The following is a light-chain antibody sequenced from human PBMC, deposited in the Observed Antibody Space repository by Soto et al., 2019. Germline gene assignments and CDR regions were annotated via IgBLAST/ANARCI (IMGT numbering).Light chain of an antibody. CDR2: GAS. J-gene: IGKJ4*01. CDR1: QSVSSD. Sequence: EIVMTQSPATLSVSPGERVTLSCSASQSVSSDLAWYQQKPGQAPRLLIYGASTRATGIPARFSGSGSGTEFTLTISSLQSEDFAVYYCQQYNNWALVIFGGGTKVEIK. V-gene: IGKV3-15*01. CDR3: QQYNNWALVI.